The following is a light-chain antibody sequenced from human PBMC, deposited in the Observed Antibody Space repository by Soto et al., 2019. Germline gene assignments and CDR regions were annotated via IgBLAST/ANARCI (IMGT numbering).Light chain of an antibody. CDR2: AAS. CDR1: RSVDRSY. J-gene: IGKJ1*01. V-gene: IGKV3-20*01. Sequence: ENVLTQSLGTLSLFPGERATLSCRASRSVDRSYLAWYQQKPGQAPRLLIYAASSRATGIPDRFSGSASGTDFPLTISRLEPEDFAVYYCQQYGSSRTFGQATRVESK. CDR3: QQYGSSRT.